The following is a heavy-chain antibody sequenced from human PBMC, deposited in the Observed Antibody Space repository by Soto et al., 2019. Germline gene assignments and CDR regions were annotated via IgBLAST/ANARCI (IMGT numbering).Heavy chain of an antibody. J-gene: IGHJ6*03. CDR2: MNPNSGNT. CDR1: GYAFTSYD. D-gene: IGHD2-21*01. V-gene: IGHV1-8*01. CDR3: ARAIKRRLWSRLAYYYYMDF. Sequence: ASVKVSCKASGYAFTSYDINWVRQATGQGLEWMGWMNPNSGNTGYAQKFQGRVTMTRNTSISTAYMELSSLRSEDTAVYYCARAIKRRLWSRLAYYYYMDFWGKGTTVPVSS.